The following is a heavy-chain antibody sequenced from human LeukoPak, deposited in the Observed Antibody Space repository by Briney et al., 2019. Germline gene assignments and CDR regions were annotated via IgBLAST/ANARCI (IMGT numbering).Heavy chain of an antibody. Sequence: PGGSLRLSCAASGFTFSSYSMNWVRQAPGKGLEWVSSISSSSSYIYYADSVKGRFTISRDNAKNSLYLQMNSLRPEDTAVYYCVSGQSLEGYFDYWGQGTLVIVSS. J-gene: IGHJ4*02. CDR3: VSGQSLEGYFDY. CDR2: ISSSSSYI. D-gene: IGHD5-24*01. V-gene: IGHV3-21*01. CDR1: GFTFSSYS.